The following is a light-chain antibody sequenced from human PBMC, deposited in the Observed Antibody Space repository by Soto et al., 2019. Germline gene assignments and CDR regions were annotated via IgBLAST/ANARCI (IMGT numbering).Light chain of an antibody. V-gene: IGLV2-11*01. CDR1: SSDVGGYNF. J-gene: IGLJ1*01. Sequence: QSALTQPRSVSGSPGQSVTISCTGTSSDVGGYNFVSWYQQYPGKAPKLMIYDAIKRPAGVPDRFSGSKAGNTASLTISGLQAEDEADYYCCSYTGTYTGIFGTGTKLTV. CDR2: DAI. CDR3: CSYTGTYTGI.